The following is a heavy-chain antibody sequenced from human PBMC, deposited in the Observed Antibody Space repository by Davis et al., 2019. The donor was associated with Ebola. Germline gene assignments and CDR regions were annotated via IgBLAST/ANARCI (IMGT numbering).Heavy chain of an antibody. CDR1: GFTLISYS. CDR3: AKGSLYGSRSITAGMDV. J-gene: IGHJ6*02. V-gene: IGHV3-23*01. Sequence: GESLKISCAASGFTLISYSMTWVRQAPGKGLEWVSGISGSGTGTYYADSVKGRFTFSRDTSMNTLYLQMNSLRAEDLAVYYCAKGSLYGSRSITAGMDVWGQGTTVTVSS. CDR2: ISGSGTGT. D-gene: IGHD4-17*01.